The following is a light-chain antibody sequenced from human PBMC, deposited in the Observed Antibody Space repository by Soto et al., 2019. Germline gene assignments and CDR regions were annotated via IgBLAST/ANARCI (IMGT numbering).Light chain of an antibody. V-gene: IGKV1-27*01. J-gene: IGKJ1*01. CDR3: QKYNSAPWT. Sequence: DIQMTQSPSSLSASVGDRVTITCRASQGISNNLAWFQQKPGKVPKLLIYLATTLHSGVPSRFSGSRSGTDFTLTISSLQPEDVATYYCQKYNSAPWTFGQGTRVEI. CDR1: QGISNN. CDR2: LAT.